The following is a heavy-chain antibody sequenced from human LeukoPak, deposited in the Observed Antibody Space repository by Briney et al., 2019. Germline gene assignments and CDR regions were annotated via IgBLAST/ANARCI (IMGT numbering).Heavy chain of an antibody. V-gene: IGHV1-46*01. CDR3: ARDQEGFDY. CDR1: GYTLTITY. J-gene: IGHJ4*02. Sequence: ASVKVSCKASGYTLTITYIHWVRQAPGQGLEWMGMIYPRDGSTSYAQKFQGRVTVTRDTSTSTVHMELSGLRSEDTAVYYCARDQEGFDYWGQGTLVTVSS. CDR2: IYPRDGST.